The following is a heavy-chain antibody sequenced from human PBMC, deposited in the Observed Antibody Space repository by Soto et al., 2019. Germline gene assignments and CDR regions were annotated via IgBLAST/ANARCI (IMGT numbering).Heavy chain of an antibody. Sequence: ASVKVSCKASGYTFTSYYMHWVRQAPGQGLEWMGIINPSGGSTSHAQKFQGRVTITRDTATSTVYMELSSLRSEDTAVYYCARDEYYDFWSGYSPVGHYYMDVWGKGTTVTVSS. CDR3: ARDEYYDFWSGYSPVGHYYMDV. V-gene: IGHV1-46*03. CDR2: INPSGGST. D-gene: IGHD3-3*01. CDR1: GYTFTSYY. J-gene: IGHJ6*03.